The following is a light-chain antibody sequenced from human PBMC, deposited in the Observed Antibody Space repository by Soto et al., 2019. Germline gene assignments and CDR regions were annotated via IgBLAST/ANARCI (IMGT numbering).Light chain of an antibody. CDR1: QSVGTK. CDR2: GES. J-gene: IGKJ5*01. V-gene: IGKV3-15*01. Sequence: EKALTQCPVILSLSPGDSATLSCRASQSVGTKLAWYQQKPGQPPRLLIYGESTRATGIPVRFSGSGSGTELTLTISRLQSEDSAVYYCQKHNQWPITFGQGTRLEIK. CDR3: QKHNQWPIT.